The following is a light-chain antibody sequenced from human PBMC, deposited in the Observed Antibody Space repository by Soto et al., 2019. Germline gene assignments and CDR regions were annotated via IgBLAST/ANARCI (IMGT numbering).Light chain of an antibody. Sequence: DIQMTQSPSSLSASVGDRVTITCRASQSISNYLNWYQQKPGKAPKLLIYAASSMQSGVPSRFSGSGYETDFALAISSLQPDDSATYYCQQSFRPLWTFGQGTKVEV. CDR2: AAS. CDR3: QQSFRPLWT. V-gene: IGKV1-39*01. CDR1: QSISNY. J-gene: IGKJ1*01.